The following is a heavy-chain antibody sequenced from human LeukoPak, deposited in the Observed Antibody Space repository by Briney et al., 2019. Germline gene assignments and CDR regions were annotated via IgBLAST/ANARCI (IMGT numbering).Heavy chain of an antibody. D-gene: IGHD3-16*01. Sequence: GGSLRLSCAASGFIFSNYAMSWVRQAPGKGLEWVSEISGSGGSTFYADSVKGRFTMSRDNSKNTAYLQMSRVRVEDTAVYYCARVGGGGGNPIDYWGQGTLVTVSS. CDR1: GFIFSNYA. CDR2: ISGSGGST. J-gene: IGHJ4*02. V-gene: IGHV3-23*01. CDR3: ARVGGGGGNPIDY.